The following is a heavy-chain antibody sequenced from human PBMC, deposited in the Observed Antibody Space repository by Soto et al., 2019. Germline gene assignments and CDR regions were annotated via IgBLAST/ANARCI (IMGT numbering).Heavy chain of an antibody. CDR1: GGTFDNYA. CDR2: IIPMFETV. CDR3: ARGLRTRNYGMDV. D-gene: IGHD2-15*01. J-gene: IGHJ6*02. Sequence: SVKVSCKASGGTFDNYAVSWVRQAPGQGLEWRGGIIPMFETVNYAQRFQGRLTIAADESTRTAYMELTSLTSADTAIYFCARGLRTRNYGMDVWGQGTTVTVSS. V-gene: IGHV1-69*13.